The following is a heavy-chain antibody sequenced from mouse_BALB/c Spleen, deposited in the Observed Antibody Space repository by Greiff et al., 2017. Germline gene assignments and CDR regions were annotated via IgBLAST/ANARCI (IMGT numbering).Heavy chain of an antibody. D-gene: IGHD3-1*01. CDR2: IDPANGNT. J-gene: IGHJ2*01. CDR3: ARSGRGNYFDY. Sequence: VQLKESGAELVKPGASVKLSCTASGFNIKDTYMHWVKQRPEQGLEWIGRIDPANGNTKYDPKFQGKATITADTSSNTAYLQLSSLTSKDTAVYYCARSGRGNYFDYWGQGTTLTVSS. V-gene: IGHV14-3*02. CDR1: GFNIKDTY.